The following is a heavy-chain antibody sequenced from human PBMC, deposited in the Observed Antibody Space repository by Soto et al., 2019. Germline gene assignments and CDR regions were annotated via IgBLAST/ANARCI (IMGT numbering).Heavy chain of an antibody. CDR1: GYSFTRYC. CDR2: IDPSDSYT. Sequence: GESLKISCQASGYSFTRYCITSVRQMPGKGLEWMGRIDPSDSYTNYSPSFQGHVTISADKSISTAYLQWSSLKASDTAMYYCARLPLAAAYSDANSWGQGTLVTVSS. J-gene: IGHJ4*02. CDR3: ARLPLAAAYSDANS. D-gene: IGHD6-25*01. V-gene: IGHV5-10-1*01.